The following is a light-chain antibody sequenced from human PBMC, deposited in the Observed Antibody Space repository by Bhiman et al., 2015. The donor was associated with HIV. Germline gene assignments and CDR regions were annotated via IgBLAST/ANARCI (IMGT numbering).Light chain of an antibody. CDR1: NSNIGNNY. CDR3: GTWDSSLSAVV. J-gene: IGLJ2*01. Sequence: QSVLTQPPSVSAAPGQKVTISCSGSNSNIGNNYVTWYQQFPGTAPKVLICRRPSGIPARFSGSKSGTSATLAITALQTGDEGDYYCGTWDSSLSAVVFGGGTKLTVL. V-gene: IGLV1-51*01.